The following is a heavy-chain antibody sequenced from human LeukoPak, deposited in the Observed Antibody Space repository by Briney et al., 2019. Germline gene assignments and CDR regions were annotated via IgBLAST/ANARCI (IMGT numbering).Heavy chain of an antibody. CDR1: GLTVSSNC. CDR2: ISGSGGST. CDR3: AKSSTTYSSGWYG. D-gene: IGHD6-19*01. J-gene: IGHJ4*02. Sequence: GGSLRLSCAASGLTVSSNCMSWVRQAPGRGLEWVSAISGSGGSTYYADSVKGRFTISRDNSKNTLYLQMNSLRAEDTAVYYCAKSSTTYSSGWYGWGQGTLVTVSS. V-gene: IGHV3-23*01.